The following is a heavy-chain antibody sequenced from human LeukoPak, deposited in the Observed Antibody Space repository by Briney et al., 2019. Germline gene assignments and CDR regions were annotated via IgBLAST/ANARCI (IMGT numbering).Heavy chain of an antibody. CDR1: GFTFSSCG. CDR3: ARVEGGTTVTTGGFGY. J-gene: IGHJ4*02. D-gene: IGHD4-17*01. V-gene: IGHV3-30*02. Sequence: GGSLRLSCAASGFTFSSCGMHWVRQAPGKGLEWVAFIRYDGTNRYYADSVKGRFTISRDNSKNTLYLQMNSLRAEDTAVYYCARVEGGTTVTTGGFGYWGQGTLVTVSS. CDR2: IRYDGTNR.